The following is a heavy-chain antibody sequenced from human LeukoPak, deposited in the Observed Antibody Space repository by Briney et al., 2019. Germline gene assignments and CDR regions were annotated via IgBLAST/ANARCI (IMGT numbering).Heavy chain of an antibody. D-gene: IGHD2-15*01. J-gene: IGHJ4*02. CDR1: GFTFSSCW. CDR3: ARARRYLGYCSGGSCHGYFDY. Sequence: SGGSLRLSCAASGFTFSSCWMSWVRQAPGKGLEWVGNIRQDGSEKYYVDCVKGGFTISRDNAKNSLYLQMNSLRAEDTAVYYCARARRYLGYCSGGSCHGYFDYWGQGTLVTVSS. V-gene: IGHV3-7*01. CDR2: IRQDGSEK.